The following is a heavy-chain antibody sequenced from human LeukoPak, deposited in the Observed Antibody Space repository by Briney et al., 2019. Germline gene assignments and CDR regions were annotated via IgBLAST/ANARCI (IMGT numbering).Heavy chain of an antibody. J-gene: IGHJ3*02. D-gene: IGHD4-17*01. CDR2: IYPGDSDT. CDR1: GYSFTSYW. CDR3: ARLPTHDYGAQDAFDI. Sequence: GESLKISCKGSGYSFTSYWIGWVRQMTGKGLEWMVIIYPGDSDTRYSPSFQGQVTISADKSISTAYLRWSSLKASDTAMYYCARLPTHDYGAQDAFDIWGQGTMVTVSS. V-gene: IGHV5-51*01.